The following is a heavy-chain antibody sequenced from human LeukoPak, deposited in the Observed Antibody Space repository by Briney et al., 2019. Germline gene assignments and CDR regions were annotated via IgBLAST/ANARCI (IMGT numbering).Heavy chain of an antibody. Sequence: GGSLRLSCAASGFTFSSYAMSWVRQAPGKGLEWVSAISGSGGSTYYADSVKGRFTISRDNSKNTLYPQMNSLRAEDTAVYYCAKAGRPWFGELLSGFDYWGQGTLVTVSS. V-gene: IGHV3-23*01. CDR1: GFTFSSYA. CDR2: ISGSGGST. CDR3: AKAGRPWFGELLSGFDY. J-gene: IGHJ4*02. D-gene: IGHD3-10*01.